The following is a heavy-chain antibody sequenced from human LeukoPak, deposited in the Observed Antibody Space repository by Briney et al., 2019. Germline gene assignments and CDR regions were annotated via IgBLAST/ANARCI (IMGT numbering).Heavy chain of an antibody. CDR2: IYYSGST. V-gene: IGHV4-30-4*01. CDR3: AMFSSSWINAFDI. Sequence: SETLSLTCTVPGGSISSGDYYWSWIRQPPGKGLEWIGYIYYSGSTYYNPSLKSRVTISVDTSKNQFSLKLSSVTAADTAVYYCAMFSSSWINAFDIWGQGTMVTVSS. D-gene: IGHD6-13*01. CDR1: GGSISSGDYY. J-gene: IGHJ3*02.